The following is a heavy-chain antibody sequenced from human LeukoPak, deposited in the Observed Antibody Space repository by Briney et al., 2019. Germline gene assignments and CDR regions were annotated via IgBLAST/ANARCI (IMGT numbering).Heavy chain of an antibody. CDR1: GGSISSSSYY. D-gene: IGHD3-9*01. V-gene: IGHV4-39*01. J-gene: IGHJ5*02. CDR2: AYYSGSP. CDR3: ASHSAEYDILTGYHSYNSFDP. Sequence: PSETLSLTCTVSGGSISSSSYYWGWIRQSPGKGLEWIGSAYYSGSPYYDPSLKSRVTISVDTSKNQFPLKLSSVTAADTAVYYCASHSAEYDILTGYHSYNSFDPWGQGILVTVSS.